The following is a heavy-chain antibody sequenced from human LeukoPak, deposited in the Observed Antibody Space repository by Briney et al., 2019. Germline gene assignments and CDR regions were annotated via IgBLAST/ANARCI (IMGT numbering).Heavy chain of an antibody. D-gene: IGHD2-2*01. CDR2: INHSGST. CDR3: ALSGCSGTSCFTFDP. V-gene: IGHV4-34*01. Sequence: PSETLSLTCAVYGGSFSGYYWSWIRQPPGKGLEWIGEINHSGSTNYNPSLKSRVTISVDTSKNQFSLKLSSVTAADTAVYYCALSGCSGTSCFTFDPWGQGTLVTVSS. CDR1: GGSFSGYY. J-gene: IGHJ5*02.